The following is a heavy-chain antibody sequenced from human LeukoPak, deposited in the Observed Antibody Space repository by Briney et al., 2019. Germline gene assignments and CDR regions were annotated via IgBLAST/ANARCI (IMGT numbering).Heavy chain of an antibody. CDR2: IRYDGSNK. J-gene: IGHJ4*02. Sequence: GGSLRLSCVASGFTFSSYGMQWVRQAPGKGLEWVAFIRYDGSNKYYADSVKGRFTISRDNSRNTLYLQMNSLRAEDTAVYYRAKDEAYCTNAVCPLDYWGQGTLVTVSS. CDR3: AKDEAYCTNAVCPLDY. V-gene: IGHV3-30*02. CDR1: GFTFSSYG. D-gene: IGHD2-8*01.